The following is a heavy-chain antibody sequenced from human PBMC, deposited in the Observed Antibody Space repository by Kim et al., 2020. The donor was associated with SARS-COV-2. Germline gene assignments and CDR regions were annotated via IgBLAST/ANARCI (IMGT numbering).Heavy chain of an antibody. V-gene: IGHV3-21*01. J-gene: IGHJ5*02. CDR2: ISSSSSYI. D-gene: IGHD4-17*01. CDR3: AREQTGDYGNWFDP. CDR1: GFTFSSYS. Sequence: GGSLRLSCAASGFTFSSYSMNWVRQAPGKGLEWVSSISSSSSYIYYADSVKGRFTISRDNAKNSLYLQMNSLRAEDTAVYYCAREQTGDYGNWFDPWGQGTLVTVSS.